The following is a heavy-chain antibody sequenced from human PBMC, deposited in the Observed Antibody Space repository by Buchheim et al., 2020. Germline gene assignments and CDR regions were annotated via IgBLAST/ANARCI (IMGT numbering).Heavy chain of an antibody. CDR1: GGSISSGDYY. D-gene: IGHD2-15*01. CDR2: IYYSGST. CDR3: ARDRKGLGYCSGGSCYSPYYYYGMDV. Sequence: QVQLQESGPGLVKPSQTLSLTCTVSGGSISSGDYYWSWIRQPPGKGLEWIGYIYYSGSTYYNPSLKSRVTISVDTSTNQFSLKLSSVTAADTAVYYCARDRKGLGYCSGGSCYSPYYYYGMDVWGQGTT. J-gene: IGHJ6*02. V-gene: IGHV4-30-4*01.